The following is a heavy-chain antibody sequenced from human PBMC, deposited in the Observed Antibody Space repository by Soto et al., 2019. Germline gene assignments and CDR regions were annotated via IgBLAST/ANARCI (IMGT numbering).Heavy chain of an antibody. J-gene: IGHJ4*02. D-gene: IGHD4-17*01. CDR3: ARQPTTTVIGRSMADS. Sequence: SETLSLTCAVYGGSFSGYYWSWIRQPPGKGLEWIGEINHSGSTNYNPSLKSRVTISVDTSKSQFSLKLSSVTAADKAAYYCARQPTTTVIGRSMADSWGQGTLVTVSS. CDR1: GGSFSGYY. V-gene: IGHV4-34*01. CDR2: INHSGST.